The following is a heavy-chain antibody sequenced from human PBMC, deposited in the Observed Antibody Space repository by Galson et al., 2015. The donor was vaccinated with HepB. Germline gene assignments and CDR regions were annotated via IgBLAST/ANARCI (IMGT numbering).Heavy chain of an antibody. J-gene: IGHJ6*02. CDR1: GFTFSSYG. Sequence: SLRLSCAASGFTFSSYGMHWVRQAPGKGLEWVAVISYDGSNKYYADSVKGRFTISRDNSKNTLYLQMNSLRAEDTAVYYCAKDQGGSYYYYYYYGMDVWGQGTTVTVSS. V-gene: IGHV3-30*18. CDR2: ISYDGSNK. CDR3: AKDQGGSYYYYYYYGMDV. D-gene: IGHD1-26*01.